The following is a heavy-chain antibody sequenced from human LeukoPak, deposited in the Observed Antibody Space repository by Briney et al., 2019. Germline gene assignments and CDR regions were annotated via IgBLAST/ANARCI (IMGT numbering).Heavy chain of an antibody. D-gene: IGHD3-3*01. J-gene: IGHJ4*02. CDR3: ARVLEKSLVAL. CDR1: GGSISSGGYY. CDR2: IYYSGST. Sequence: SETLSLTCTVSGGSISSGGYYWSWIRQHPGKGLEWIGYIYYSGSTYCNPSLKSRVTISVDTSKNQFSLKLSSVTAADTAVYYCARVLEKSLVALWGQGTLVTVSS. V-gene: IGHV4-31*03.